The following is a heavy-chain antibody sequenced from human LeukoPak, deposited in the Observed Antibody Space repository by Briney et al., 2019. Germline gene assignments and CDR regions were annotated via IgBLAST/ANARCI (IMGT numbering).Heavy chain of an antibody. CDR1: GFKFYSYA. V-gene: IGHV3-30*04. CDR3: ARSPGPAAVAFDH. CDR2: ISFDGSEK. Sequence: GGSLRLSCAASGFKFYSYAMHWVRQAPGKGLEWVASISFDGSEKYYRDSVKGRFTISRDNSKNTVSLQMNSLRPEDTAVYYCARSPGPAAVAFDHWGQGTLVTVSS. J-gene: IGHJ4*02. D-gene: IGHD6-13*01.